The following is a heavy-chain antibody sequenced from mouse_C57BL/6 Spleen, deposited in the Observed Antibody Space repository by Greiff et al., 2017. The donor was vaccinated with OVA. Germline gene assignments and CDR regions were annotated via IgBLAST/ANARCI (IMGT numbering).Heavy chain of an antibody. V-gene: IGHV5-17*01. CDR1: GFTFSDYG. J-gene: IGHJ2*01. CDR3: ARRHYYGYYFDY. CDR2: ISSGSSTI. D-gene: IGHD1-2*01. Sequence: EVKLVESGGGLVKPGGSLKLSCAASGFTFSDYGMHWVRQAPEKGLEWVAYISSGSSTIYYADTVKGRFTISRDNAKNTLFLQMTSLRSEDTAMYYCARRHYYGYYFDYWGQGTTLTVSS.